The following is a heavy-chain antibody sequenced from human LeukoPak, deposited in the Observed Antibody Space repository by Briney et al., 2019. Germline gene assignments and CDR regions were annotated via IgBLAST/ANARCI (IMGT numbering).Heavy chain of an antibody. CDR3: ARIRGSSSSGDY. J-gene: IGHJ4*02. CDR1: GGSISSGGYY. V-gene: IGHV4-39*07. Sequence: PSETLSLTCTVSGGSISSGGYYWSWIRQPPGKGLEWIGEINHSGSTNYNPSLKSRVTISVDTSKSQFSLKLSSVTAADTAVYYCARIRGSSSSGDYWGQGTLVTVSS. D-gene: IGHD6-6*01. CDR2: INHSGST.